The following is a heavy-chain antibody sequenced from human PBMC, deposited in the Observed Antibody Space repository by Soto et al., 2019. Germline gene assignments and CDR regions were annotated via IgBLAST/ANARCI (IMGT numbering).Heavy chain of an antibody. CDR3: ARGRYNWNIMDGMDV. D-gene: IGHD1-20*01. Sequence: SETLSLTCTVSGGSISSGDYYWSWIRQPPGKGLEWIGYIYYSGSTYYNPSLESRVTISVDTSKNQFSLKLSSVTAADTAVYYCARGRYNWNIMDGMDVWGQGTTVTVSS. V-gene: IGHV4-30-4*01. J-gene: IGHJ6*02. CDR1: GGSISSGDYY. CDR2: IYYSGST.